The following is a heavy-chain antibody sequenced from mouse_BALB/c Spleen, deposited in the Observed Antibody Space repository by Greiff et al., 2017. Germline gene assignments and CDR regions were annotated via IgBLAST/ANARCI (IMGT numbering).Heavy chain of an antibody. V-gene: IGHV5-6*03. Sequence: EVMLVESGGGLVQPGGSRKLSCAASGFNFSSFGMHWVRQAPEQGLEWVATISDGGSYTYYPDSVKGRFTISRDNAKNNLYLQMSSLKSEDTAMYYCARAPYYGYYPYFDYWGQGTTLTVSS. D-gene: IGHD2-3*01. J-gene: IGHJ2*01. CDR2: ISDGGSYT. CDR3: ARAPYYGYYPYFDY. CDR1: GFNFSSFG.